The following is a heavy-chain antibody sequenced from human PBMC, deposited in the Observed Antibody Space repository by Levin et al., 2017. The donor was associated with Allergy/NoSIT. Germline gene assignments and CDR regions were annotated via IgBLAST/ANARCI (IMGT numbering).Heavy chain of an antibody. D-gene: IGHD1-26*01. J-gene: IGHJ6*02. CDR2: IYPGDSYT. CDR1: GYGFADYW. CDR3: ARRGWTIAYSGSRGGGLDV. V-gene: IGHV5-51*01. Sequence: KVSCKGSGYGFADYWIAWVRQMPGKGLEWMGVIYPGDSYTTYSPSFQGQVTISADKSISTAYLQWSSLKASDTAMYYCARRGWTIAYSGSRGGGLDVWGQGTRVTVSS.